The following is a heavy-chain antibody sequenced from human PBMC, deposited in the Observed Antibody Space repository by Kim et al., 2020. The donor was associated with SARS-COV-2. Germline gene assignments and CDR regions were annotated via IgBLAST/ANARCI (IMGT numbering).Heavy chain of an antibody. CDR1: GYSFTSYW. Sequence: GESLKISCKGSGYSFTSYWIGWVRQMPGKGLEWMGIIYPGDSDTRYSPSFQGQVTISADKSISTAYLQWSSLKASDTAMYYCARLRMITFGGVIEKGVWFDPWGQGTLVTVSS. CDR2: IYPGDSDT. D-gene: IGHD3-16*02. J-gene: IGHJ5*02. CDR3: ARLRMITFGGVIEKGVWFDP. V-gene: IGHV5-51*01.